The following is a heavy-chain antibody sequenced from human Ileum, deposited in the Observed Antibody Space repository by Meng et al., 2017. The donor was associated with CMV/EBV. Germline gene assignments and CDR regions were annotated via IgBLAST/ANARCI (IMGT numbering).Heavy chain of an antibody. D-gene: IGHD5-24*01. Sequence: SGYIFIVYAIHWVRHTPGQRLEWLGWIVVAAGGTIYSQTFQGRGTISRDTSANLVYMELTSLTTDDTAVYYCTRDHRSDGTSNSLDPWGQGTLVTVSS. V-gene: IGHV1-3*01. CDR3: TRDHRSDGTSNSLDP. J-gene: IGHJ5*02. CDR2: IVVAAGGT. CDR1: GYIFIVYA.